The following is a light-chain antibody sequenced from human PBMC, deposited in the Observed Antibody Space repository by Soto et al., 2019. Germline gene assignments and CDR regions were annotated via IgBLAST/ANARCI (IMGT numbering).Light chain of an antibody. CDR3: AAWDDSLDGYVV. CDR1: SSNIGSHT. J-gene: IGLJ2*01. V-gene: IGLV1-44*01. Sequence: QAVVTQPPSASGTPGQSVTISCSGGSSNIGSHTVNLYQHLPGTAPKLLSYGSNQRPSGVPDRISGSKSGTSASLAISGLESEDEGDYYCAAWDDSLDGYVVFGGGTKLTVL. CDR2: GSN.